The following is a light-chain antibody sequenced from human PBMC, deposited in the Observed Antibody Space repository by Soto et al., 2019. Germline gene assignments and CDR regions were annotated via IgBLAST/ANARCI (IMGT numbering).Light chain of an antibody. CDR2: DVS. V-gene: IGLV2-14*01. CDR3: SSYTSSSTLV. Sequence: QSALTQPASVSGSPGQSITISCTGTSSDVGGYNYVSWYQQHPGKAPKLMIYDVSHRPSGVSNRFSGSKSGNTASLTISGLQAEDEVDYYCSSYTSSSTLVFATGTKVTVL. J-gene: IGLJ1*01. CDR1: SSDVGGYNY.